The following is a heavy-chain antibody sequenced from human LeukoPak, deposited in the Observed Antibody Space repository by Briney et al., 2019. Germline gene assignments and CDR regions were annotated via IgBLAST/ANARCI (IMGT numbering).Heavy chain of an antibody. D-gene: IGHD1-26*01. V-gene: IGHV4-34*01. CDR1: GGSFSGYY. Sequence: KPSETLSLTCAVYGGSFSGYYWSWIRQPPGKGLEWIGEINHSGSTNYNPSLKSRVTISVDTSKNQFSLQLNSVTPEDTAVYYCARGEVGATNWFDPWGQGTLVTVSS. J-gene: IGHJ5*02. CDR3: ARGEVGATNWFDP. CDR2: INHSGST.